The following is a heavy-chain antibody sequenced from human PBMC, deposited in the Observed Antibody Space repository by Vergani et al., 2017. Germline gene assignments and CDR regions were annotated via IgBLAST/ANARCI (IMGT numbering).Heavy chain of an antibody. J-gene: IGHJ5*02. CDR1: GFTFSSYS. Sequence: EVQLVESGGGLVKPGGSLRLSCAASGFTFSSYSMNWVRQAPGKGLEWVSSISSRSSYLYYADSVKGRFTISRDNAKNSLYLQMNSLRAEDTAVYYCGRVADFYGLGSRLLDLWGQGILVTVSS. CDR3: GRVADFYGLGSRLLDL. D-gene: IGHD3-10*01. V-gene: IGHV3-21*01. CDR2: ISSRSSYL.